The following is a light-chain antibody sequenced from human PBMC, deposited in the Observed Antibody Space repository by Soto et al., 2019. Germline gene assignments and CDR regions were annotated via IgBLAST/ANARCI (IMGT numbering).Light chain of an antibody. Sequence: SVLTQPASVSGSPGQSITISCTGTSSDVGGYNYVSWYQQHPGKAPKLMIYDVSDRPSGVSNRFSASQSGNTASLTISGLQAEDEADYYCCSYTSSSTPWVFGTGTKVTVL. CDR2: DVS. V-gene: IGLV2-14*03. CDR1: SSDVGGYNY. J-gene: IGLJ1*01. CDR3: CSYTSSSTPWV.